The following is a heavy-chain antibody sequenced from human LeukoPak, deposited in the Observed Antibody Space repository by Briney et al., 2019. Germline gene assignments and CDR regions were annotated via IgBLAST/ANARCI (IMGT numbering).Heavy chain of an antibody. V-gene: IGHV3-23*01. D-gene: IGHD4-17*01. Sequence: PGGSLRLSCAASGFTFSNYAMRWVRQAPGKGLEWVSGISGSGDSTYYADSVKGRFTISRDNSKNTLYLQMNSLRAEDTAVYYCANLYGDYVYNALLDYWGQGTLVTVSS. CDR2: ISGSGDST. CDR1: GFTFSNYA. J-gene: IGHJ4*02. CDR3: ANLYGDYVYNALLDY.